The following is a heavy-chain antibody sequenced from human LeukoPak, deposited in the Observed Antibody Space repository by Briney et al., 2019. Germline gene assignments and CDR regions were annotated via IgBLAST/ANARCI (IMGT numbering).Heavy chain of an antibody. J-gene: IGHJ6*03. Sequence: GGSLRLSCAASGFTFSSYAMHWVRQAPGKGLEWVAVISYDGSNKYYADSVKDRFTISRDNSKNTLYLQMNSLRAEDTAVYYCARENWNDVFYYMDVWGKGTTVTVSS. CDR1: GFTFSSYA. D-gene: IGHD1-1*01. V-gene: IGHV3-30*04. CDR2: ISYDGSNK. CDR3: ARENWNDVFYYMDV.